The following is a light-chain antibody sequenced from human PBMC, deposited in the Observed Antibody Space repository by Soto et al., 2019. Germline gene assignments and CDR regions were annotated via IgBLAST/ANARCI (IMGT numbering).Light chain of an antibody. Sequence: EIVMTQSPATVSLSPGERATLYCRASPGVSNTLAWYQQRPGQAPRLLIYGASIRAPGIPARFSGGGSGTEFTLTITSLQSEDFAVYYCQQYENWPYTFGQGTRLEIK. V-gene: IGKV3-15*01. CDR3: QQYENWPYT. J-gene: IGKJ5*01. CDR1: PGVSNT. CDR2: GAS.